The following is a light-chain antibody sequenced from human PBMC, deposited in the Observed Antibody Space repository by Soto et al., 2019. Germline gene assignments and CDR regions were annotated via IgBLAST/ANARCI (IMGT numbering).Light chain of an antibody. V-gene: IGKV3-15*01. CDR1: KSVRNN. J-gene: IGKJ3*01. Sequence: IVMTQSPATLSVSPGERVTLSCRASKSVRNNLAWYQQKPGQSPRLLIYGASTRATGIPARFSGSGSGTEFTLTISSLESEDSAVYYCQQHNTWRDTFGPGTRVEIK. CDR2: GAS. CDR3: QQHNTWRDT.